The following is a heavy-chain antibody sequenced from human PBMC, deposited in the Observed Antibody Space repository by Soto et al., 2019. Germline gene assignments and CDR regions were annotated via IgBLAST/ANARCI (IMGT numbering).Heavy chain of an antibody. Sequence: VKVSCKASGYTFTGYYMHWVRQAPGQGLEWMGWINPNSGGTNYAQKFQGWVTMTRDTSISTAYMELSRLRSDDTAVYYCARGSSSSGWYSVDYWGQGTLVTVSS. V-gene: IGHV1-2*04. CDR1: GYTFTGYY. CDR3: ARGSSSSGWYSVDY. J-gene: IGHJ4*02. D-gene: IGHD6-19*01. CDR2: INPNSGGT.